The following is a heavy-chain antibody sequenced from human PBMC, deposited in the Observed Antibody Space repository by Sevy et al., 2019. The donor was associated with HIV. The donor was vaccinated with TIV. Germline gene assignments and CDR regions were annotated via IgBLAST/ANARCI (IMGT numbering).Heavy chain of an antibody. CDR1: GFTFSANW. J-gene: IGHJ4*02. V-gene: IGHV3-7*01. CDR3: AHQTFGRFES. D-gene: IGHD3-16*01. CDR2: IKADGSDK. Sequence: GGYLRLSCAASGFTFSANWMNWVRQAPGKGLEWVANIKADGSDKHYVDSVEGRFTISRDNAKNLLFLQMNSLRVEDTAVYYCAHQTFGRFESWGQGTPVSVSS.